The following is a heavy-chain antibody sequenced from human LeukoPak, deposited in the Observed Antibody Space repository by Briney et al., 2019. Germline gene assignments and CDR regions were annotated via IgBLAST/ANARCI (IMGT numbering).Heavy chain of an antibody. Sequence: ASVKVSCKASGYTFSSYYMHWVRQAPGQGLEWMGIINPSGGSTTYAQKFQGRVTMTRDTSTSTVYMDLSCLRSEDTAVYYCARGPYDFWSGYPRDYFDYWGQGTLVTVSS. CDR2: INPSGGST. V-gene: IGHV1-46*01. D-gene: IGHD3-3*01. CDR1: GYTFSSYY. J-gene: IGHJ4*02. CDR3: ARGPYDFWSGYPRDYFDY.